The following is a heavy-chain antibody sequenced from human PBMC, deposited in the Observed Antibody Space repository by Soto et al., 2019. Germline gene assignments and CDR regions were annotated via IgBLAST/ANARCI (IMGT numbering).Heavy chain of an antibody. Sequence: GASVKVSCKASGGAFSSYAISWVRQAPGQGLEWMGWISAYNGNTKYSQKFQGRVTITRDTSASTAYMELSSLRSEDTAVYYCARDLFYYYYYMDVWGKGTTVTVSS. CDR1: GGAFSSYA. CDR2: ISAYNGNT. J-gene: IGHJ6*03. CDR3: ARDLFYYYYYMDV. V-gene: IGHV1-3*01.